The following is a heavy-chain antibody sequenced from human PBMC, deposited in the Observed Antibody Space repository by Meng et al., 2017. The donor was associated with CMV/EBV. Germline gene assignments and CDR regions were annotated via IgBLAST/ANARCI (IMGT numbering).Heavy chain of an antibody. CDR3: ARGITMMVVVIAPNAFDI. D-gene: IGHD3-22*01. Sequence: GESLKISCAASGFTFSDYYMNWVRQAPGKGLEWVSSISSSSTIYYADSVKGRFTISRDNAKNSLYLQMNSLRAEDTAVYYCARGITMMVVVIAPNAFDIWGQGTMVTVSS. CDR2: ISSSSTI. CDR1: GFTFSDYY. V-gene: IGHV3-69-1*02. J-gene: IGHJ3*02.